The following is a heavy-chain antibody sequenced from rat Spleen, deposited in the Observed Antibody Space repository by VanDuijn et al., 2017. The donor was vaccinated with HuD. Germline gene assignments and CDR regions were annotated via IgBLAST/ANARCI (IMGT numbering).Heavy chain of an antibody. V-gene: IGHV5-29*01. CDR3: AKVLSGSFDY. J-gene: IGHJ2*01. CDR1: GFTFTNYW. Sequence: EVHLVESDGDLVQPGRSLKLSCAASGFTFTNYWMTWIRQAPTKGLEWVATISSDGSTTYYRDSVKGRFTISRDNAKSTLYLQMDSLRSEDTATYYCAKVLSGSFDYWGQGVMVTVSS. CDR2: ISSDGSTT. D-gene: IGHD5-1*01.